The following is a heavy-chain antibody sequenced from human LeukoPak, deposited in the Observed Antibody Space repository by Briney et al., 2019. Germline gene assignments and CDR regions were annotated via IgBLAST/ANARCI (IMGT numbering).Heavy chain of an antibody. CDR1: GFSVSSYY. V-gene: IGHV3-53*01. J-gene: IGHJ6*03. D-gene: IGHD6-19*01. Sequence: GGSLRLSCTASGFSVSSYYMTWVRQAPGKGLEWVSVIYAGGSTYYADSVKGRFTISRDNSNNTPYLQMNSLRAEDTAMYYCAREWGSSGWYVSYMDVWGKGTTVTVSS. CDR2: IYAGGST. CDR3: AREWGSSGWYVSYMDV.